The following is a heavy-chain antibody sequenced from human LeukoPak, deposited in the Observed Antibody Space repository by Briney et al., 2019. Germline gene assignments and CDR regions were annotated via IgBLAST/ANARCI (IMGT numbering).Heavy chain of an antibody. CDR1: GFTFSSYG. J-gene: IGHJ3*02. CDR2: IWYDGSNK. V-gene: IGHV3-33*01. D-gene: IGHD6-13*01. Sequence: GRSLRLSCAASGFTFSSYGMHWVRQAPGKGLEGVAVIWYDGSNKYYADSVKGRFTISRDNSKNTLYLKMNSLRAEDTAVYYCARDQGLAAAGTDAFDIWGQGTMVTVSS. CDR3: ARDQGLAAAGTDAFDI.